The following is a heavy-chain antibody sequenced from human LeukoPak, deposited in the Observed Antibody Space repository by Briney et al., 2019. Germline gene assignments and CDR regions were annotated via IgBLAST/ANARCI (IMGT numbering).Heavy chain of an antibody. CDR3: AKDGGYSSSWNGFDY. Sequence: PGRSLRLSCAASGFTFSSYGMHWVRQAPGKGLEWVAVISYDGSNKYYADSVKGRFTISRDNSKSTLYLQMNSLRAEDTAVYYCAKDGGYSSSWNGFDYWGQGTLVTVSS. J-gene: IGHJ4*02. D-gene: IGHD6-13*01. CDR2: ISYDGSNK. CDR1: GFTFSSYG. V-gene: IGHV3-30*18.